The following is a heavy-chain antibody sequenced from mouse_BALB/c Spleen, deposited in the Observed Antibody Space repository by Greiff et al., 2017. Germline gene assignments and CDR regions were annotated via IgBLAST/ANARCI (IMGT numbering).Heavy chain of an antibody. CDR2: IWSGGST. J-gene: IGHJ2*01. D-gene: IGHD2-3*01. CDR1: GFSLTSYG. Sequence: VKLMESGPGLVQPSQSLSITCTVSGFSLTSYGVHWVRQSPGKGLEWLGVIWSGGSTDYNAAFISRLSISKDNSKSQVFFKMNSLQADDTAIYYCARNGYYQEFRDYFDYWGQGTTLTVSS. V-gene: IGHV2-4-1*01. CDR3: ARNGYYQEFRDYFDY.